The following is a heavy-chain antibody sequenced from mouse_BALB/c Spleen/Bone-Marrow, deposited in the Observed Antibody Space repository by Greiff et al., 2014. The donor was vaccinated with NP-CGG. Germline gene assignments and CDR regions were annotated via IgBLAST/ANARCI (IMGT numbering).Heavy chain of an antibody. CDR1: GFSLTSYG. CDR2: IWSGGST. Sequence: VKLEESGPGLVQPSQSLSITCTVSGFSLTSYGVHWVRQSPGKGLDWLGVIWSGGSTDYNAAFISRLSISKDNSKSQVFFKMNSLQVNDTAIYYCARNYYGSSYAMDYWGQGTSVTVSS. J-gene: IGHJ4*01. D-gene: IGHD1-1*01. CDR3: ARNYYGSSYAMDY. V-gene: IGHV2-2*02.